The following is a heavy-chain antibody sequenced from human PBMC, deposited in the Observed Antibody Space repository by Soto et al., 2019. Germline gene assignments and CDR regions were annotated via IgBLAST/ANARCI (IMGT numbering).Heavy chain of an antibody. V-gene: IGHV2-70*04. CDR2: IDRDGDK. D-gene: IGHD1-1*01. CDR1: GFSLRTSGMR. CDR3: AKSGTVGSWFGP. Sequence: VYGPTLVNPTQTLTLTCTFSGFSLRTSGMRVSWIRQPPGKALQWLARIDRDGDKFYSTSLRTSLTISKDTSKNQVVLTMTNMDPVDTGTYYCAKSGTVGSWFGPWGQGTLVTVSS. J-gene: IGHJ5*02.